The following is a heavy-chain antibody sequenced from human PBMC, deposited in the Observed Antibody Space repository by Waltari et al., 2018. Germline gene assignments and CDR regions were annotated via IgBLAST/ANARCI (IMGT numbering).Heavy chain of an antibody. J-gene: IGHJ6*02. CDR3: TSQDIVVVVATPDYYYYGMDV. V-gene: IGHV3-73*01. D-gene: IGHD2-15*01. Sequence: EVQLVESGGGLVQPGGSLKLSCAASGFTFSGSAMHWVRQASGKGLEWVGRIRSKANRSATAYAASVKGSFTSSRDDSKNTAYLQMNSLKTEDTAVYYCTSQDIVVVVATPDYYYYGMDVWGQGTTVTVSS. CDR2: IRSKANRSAT. CDR1: GFTFSGSA.